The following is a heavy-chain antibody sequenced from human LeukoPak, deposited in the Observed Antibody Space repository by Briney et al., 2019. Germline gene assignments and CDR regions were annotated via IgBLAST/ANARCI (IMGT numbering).Heavy chain of an antibody. J-gene: IGHJ4*02. CDR1: GYRFSTSD. D-gene: IGHD3-16*01. V-gene: IGHV3-13*01. Sequence: GGSLRLSCAASGYRFSTSDMHWVRQGSGRGLEWVSSISSTGETYYAPSVKGRFTISRENAKNSLYLQMNSLRGGDTAIYHCVRGGEIGLDYWGQGTLVTVSS. CDR3: VRGGEIGLDY. CDR2: ISSTGET.